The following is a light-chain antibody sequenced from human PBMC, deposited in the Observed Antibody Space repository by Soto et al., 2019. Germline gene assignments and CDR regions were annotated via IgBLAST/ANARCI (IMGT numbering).Light chain of an antibody. V-gene: IGKV3-15*01. CDR3: QQYEHLKT. CDR2: GAS. J-gene: IGKJ1*01. Sequence: EIVMTQSPATLSVSPGERATLSCRASRSVNSKLAWYQQKPGQAPRLLIYGASTRATGIPARFSGSGSGTEFILTISSLQSEDSAVYYCQQYEHLKTFGQGTKVEIK. CDR1: RSVNSK.